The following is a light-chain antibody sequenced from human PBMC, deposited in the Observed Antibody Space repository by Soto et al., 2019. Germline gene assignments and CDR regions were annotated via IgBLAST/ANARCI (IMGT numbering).Light chain of an antibody. Sequence: QSALTQPASVSGSPGQSITISCTGTSSDIGRYNYVSWYQQHPGRAPKLMIYEVSNRPSGVSDRFSGSKSGNTASLTISGLQAEDEADYYCSSYTTSSTWLFAGGTKLTVL. V-gene: IGLV2-14*01. CDR3: SSYTTSSTWL. CDR2: EVS. CDR1: SSDIGRYNY. J-gene: IGLJ3*02.